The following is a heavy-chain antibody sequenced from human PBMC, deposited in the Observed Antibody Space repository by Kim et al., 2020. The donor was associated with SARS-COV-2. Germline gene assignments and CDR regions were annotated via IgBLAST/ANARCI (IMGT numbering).Heavy chain of an antibody. J-gene: IGHJ3*02. Sequence: GESLKISCKGSGYTFPIYWIGWVRQMPGKGLEWMGIIYPDDSDIRYSPSFQGQVTISADKSISTAYLQWSSLKASDTALYYCARGLVVETTTNAFDIWGQ. CDR1: GYTFPIYW. CDR3: ARGLVVETTTNAFDI. CDR2: IYPDDSDI. V-gene: IGHV5-51*01. D-gene: IGHD2-21*02.